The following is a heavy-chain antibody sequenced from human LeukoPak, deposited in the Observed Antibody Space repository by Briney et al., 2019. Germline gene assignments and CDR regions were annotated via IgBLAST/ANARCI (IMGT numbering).Heavy chain of an antibody. CDR1: GITFSDYS. J-gene: IGHJ4*02. D-gene: IGHD5-24*01. Sequence: GGSLRLSCSAYGITFSDYSMNWVRQAPGKGLEWISYIGIDSGNTNYADSVKGRFTISGDKAKNSLYLQMNSLRVEDTAVYYCARDYKYAFDNWGQGTLVTVSS. CDR2: IGIDSGNT. CDR3: ARDYKYAFDN. V-gene: IGHV3-48*01.